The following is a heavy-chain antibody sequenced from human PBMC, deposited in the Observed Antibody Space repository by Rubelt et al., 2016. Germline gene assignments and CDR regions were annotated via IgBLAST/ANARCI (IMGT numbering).Heavy chain of an antibody. CDR3: ARTNYYDKNRDY. V-gene: IGHV4-59*01. Sequence: QVQLQESGPGLVKPSETLSLTCTVSGGSISSYYWSWIRQPPGKGLEWIGYIYYSGSTNYNPSLKSRVTISVETSKNQFSLKLSSVTAAETAVYYCARTNYYDKNRDYWGQGTLVTVSS. CDR2: IYYSGST. J-gene: IGHJ4*02. CDR1: GGSISSYY. D-gene: IGHD3-22*01.